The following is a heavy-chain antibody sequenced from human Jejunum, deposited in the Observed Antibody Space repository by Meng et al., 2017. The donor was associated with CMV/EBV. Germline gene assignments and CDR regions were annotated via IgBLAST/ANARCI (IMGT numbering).Heavy chain of an antibody. V-gene: IGHV7-4-1*02. CDR2: INTDTGNP. Sequence: QVQVVQSGSELKKPGASVKVSCKASGYTFTTYGMNWVRLAPGQGLEWMGWINTDTGNPAYAQDFTGRFVFSLDTAVSTAYLQISSLKAEDTAVYYCARELPATNLNNGYWGQGTLVTVSS. D-gene: IGHD6-25*01. CDR1: GYTFTTYG. J-gene: IGHJ4*02. CDR3: ARELPATNLNNGY.